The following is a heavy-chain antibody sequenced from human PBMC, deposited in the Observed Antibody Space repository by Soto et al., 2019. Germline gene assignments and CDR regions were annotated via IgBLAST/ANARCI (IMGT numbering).Heavy chain of an antibody. J-gene: IGHJ4*02. V-gene: IGHV2-5*02. D-gene: IGHD6-19*01. CDR3: AHRAVSGTFGY. CDR2: IYWDDDK. CDR1: GFSLSTSGVG. Sequence: QITLKESGPTLVKPTQTLTLTCTFSGFSLSTSGVGVGWIRQPPGKALEWLAVIYWDDDKRYSPSLKSRLTITKDTSKNQVVLTMTNMDPVDTATYYCAHRAVSGTFGYRGQGTLVTVSS.